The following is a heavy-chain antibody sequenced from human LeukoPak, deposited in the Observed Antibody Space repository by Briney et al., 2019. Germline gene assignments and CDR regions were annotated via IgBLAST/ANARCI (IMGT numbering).Heavy chain of an antibody. V-gene: IGHV4-39*01. CDR2: VYYSGST. CDR1: GGSLSSGTYY. J-gene: IGHJ4*02. Sequence: SETLSLTCTVSGGSLSSGTYYWGWIRQPPGKGLEWIGSVYYSGSTYYNPSLKSRVTISVDTSKNQFSLKLNSVTALDTAVYYCARHSASPPYSYFDYWGQGTLVTVSA. CDR3: ARHSASPPYSYFDY. D-gene: IGHD2-15*01.